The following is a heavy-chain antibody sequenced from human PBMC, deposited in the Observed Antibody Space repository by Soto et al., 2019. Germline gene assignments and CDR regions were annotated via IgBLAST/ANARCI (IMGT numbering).Heavy chain of an antibody. V-gene: IGHV4-59*11. J-gene: IGHJ4*02. CDR3: ARDYYDILTGYSMFDY. CDR1: RSHY. D-gene: IGHD3-9*01. Sequence: RSHYWTWIRQPPGKGLEWIGYIYYSGTTNYNPSLLSRVTISIDTSRNQFSLRLSSVTAADTAVYYCARDYYDILTGYSMFDYWGQGTLVTVSS. CDR2: IYYSGTT.